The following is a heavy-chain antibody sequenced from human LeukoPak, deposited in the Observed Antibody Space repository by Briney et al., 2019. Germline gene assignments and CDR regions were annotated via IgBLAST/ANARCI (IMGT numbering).Heavy chain of an antibody. V-gene: IGHV3-23*01. CDR3: ARDELDQDSSPLRY. CDR2: IIGSGGST. Sequence: GSSLRLSCAASGVTFSSYAISWFRQAPGRGLEWCSAIIGSGGSTYYAHSVKGRFTISRDNSKNTLYLQLNSLRAEDTAVYYCARDELDQDSSPLRYWGQGTLVTVSS. J-gene: IGHJ4*02. D-gene: IGHD6-13*01. CDR1: GVTFSSYA.